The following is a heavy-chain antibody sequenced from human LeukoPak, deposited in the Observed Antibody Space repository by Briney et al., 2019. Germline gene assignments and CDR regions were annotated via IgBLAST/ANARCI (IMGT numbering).Heavy chain of an antibody. Sequence: ASVKVSCKASGYTFTSYYMHWVRQAPGQGLEWMGIINPSGGSTSYAQKFQGRVTMIRDTSTSTVYMELSSLRSEDTAVYYCARDTTDDYGDYVFERWGQGTLVTVSS. CDR3: ARDTTDDYGDYVFER. CDR1: GYTFTSYY. V-gene: IGHV1-46*01. D-gene: IGHD4-17*01. J-gene: IGHJ4*02. CDR2: INPSGGST.